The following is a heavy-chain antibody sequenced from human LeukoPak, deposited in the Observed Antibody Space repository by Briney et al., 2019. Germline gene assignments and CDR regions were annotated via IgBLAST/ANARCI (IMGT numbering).Heavy chain of an antibody. V-gene: IGHV7-4-1*02. Sequence: ASVKVSCKASGYTFTGYYMHWVRQAPGQGLEWMGWINTNTGNPTYAQGFTGRFVFSLDTSVSTAYLQISSLKAEDTAVYYCARSGVGYSFDYWGQGTLVTVSS. CDR2: INTNTGNP. CDR3: ARSGVGYSFDY. D-gene: IGHD2-21*01. CDR1: GYTFTGYY. J-gene: IGHJ4*02.